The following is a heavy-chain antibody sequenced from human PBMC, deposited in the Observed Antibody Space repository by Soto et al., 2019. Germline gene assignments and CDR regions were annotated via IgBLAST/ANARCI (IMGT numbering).Heavy chain of an antibody. D-gene: IGHD2-2*01. V-gene: IGHV3-23*01. CDR3: AKDDSYCSSTSCRAEYFQH. Sequence: LRLSCAASGFTFSSYAMSWVRQAPGKGLEWVSAISGSGGSTYYADSVKGRFTISRDNSKNTLYLQMNSLRAEDTAVYYCAKDDSYCSSTSCRAEYFQHWGQGTLVTVSS. CDR2: ISGSGGST. CDR1: GFTFSSYA. J-gene: IGHJ1*01.